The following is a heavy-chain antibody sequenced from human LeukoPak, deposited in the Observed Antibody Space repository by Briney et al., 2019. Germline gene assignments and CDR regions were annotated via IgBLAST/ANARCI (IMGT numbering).Heavy chain of an antibody. CDR3: ARESGKYPSNYVYYMDV. CDR2: INWSGERI. Sequence: PGGSLRLSCVASGFTFEDYGMSWVRQVPGKGLEWVSNINWSGERIGYADSVKGRFTISRDNGKNSLYLQMNSLRVEDTALYYCARESGKYPSNYVYYMDVWGKGTMVTVSS. V-gene: IGHV3-20*04. D-gene: IGHD1-26*01. CDR1: GFTFEDYG. J-gene: IGHJ6*03.